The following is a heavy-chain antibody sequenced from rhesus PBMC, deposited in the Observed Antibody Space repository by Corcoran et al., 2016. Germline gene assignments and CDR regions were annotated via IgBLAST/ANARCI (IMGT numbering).Heavy chain of an antibody. CDR1: GYSISSGSY. CDR2: IYGSGGRN. Sequence: QVQLQESGPGLVKPSETLSLTCAVSGYSISSGSYWGWIRQPPGKGLEWIGSIYGSGGRNYLNPSLKSGGTLSVDTAKNQFARERGSVTAADTAVYYCARVGSSWSEWDTVGTEWYFDLWGPGTPITISS. D-gene: IGHD5-42*01. CDR3: ARVGSSWSEWDTVGTEWYFDL. V-gene: IGHV4S14*01. J-gene: IGHJ2*01.